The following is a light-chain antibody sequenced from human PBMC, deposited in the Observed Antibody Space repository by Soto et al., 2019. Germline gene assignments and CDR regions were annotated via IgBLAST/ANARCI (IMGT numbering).Light chain of an antibody. J-gene: IGKJ1*01. CDR3: QQYNKGRT. V-gene: IGKV3-15*01. CDR2: GAS. Sequence: EIVMTQSPATLSVSPGERATLSCRASQSVSSNLAWYQQKPGQAPRLLIYGASTMATGIPARISGSGSGTEFTLTITSLQSEDFAVYYCQQYNKGRTFGQGTKVEIK. CDR1: QSVSSN.